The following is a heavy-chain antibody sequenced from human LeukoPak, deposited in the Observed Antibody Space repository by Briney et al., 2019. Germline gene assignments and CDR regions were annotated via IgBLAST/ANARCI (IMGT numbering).Heavy chain of an antibody. CDR2: ISYDGTNE. V-gene: IGHV3-30*04. J-gene: IGHJ4*02. D-gene: IGHD1-26*01. CDR3: ASGAGGWELLTKSTFDY. Sequence: GGSLRLSCAASGFTFGSYAIHWVRQAPGKGLEWVAVISYDGTNEYYADSVKGRFTISRDNSKNTLYLQMNSLRVEDTAVYYYASGAGGWELLTKSTFDYWGQGTLVTVSS. CDR1: GFTFGSYA.